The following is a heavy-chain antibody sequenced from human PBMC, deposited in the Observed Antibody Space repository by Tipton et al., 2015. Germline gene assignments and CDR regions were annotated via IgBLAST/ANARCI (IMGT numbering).Heavy chain of an antibody. D-gene: IGHD4-17*01. CDR2: IYNSATT. V-gene: IGHV4-59*01. J-gene: IGHJ5*02. CDR3: ARVLNGAHAGWFDP. CDR1: ADSISSYY. Sequence: TLSLTCTVSADSISSYYWSWIRQPPGKGLEWIAYIYNSATTNYNPSLKGRVTVSVDTSKNQFFLKLNSVTAADTAVYYCARVLNGAHAGWFDPWGQGTPVTVSS.